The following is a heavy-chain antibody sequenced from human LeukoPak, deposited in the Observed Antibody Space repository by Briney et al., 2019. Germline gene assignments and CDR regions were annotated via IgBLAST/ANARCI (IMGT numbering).Heavy chain of an antibody. Sequence: SETLSLTCTVSGGSISSYYWSWIRQPPGKGLEWIGYIYYSGSTNYNPSLKSRVTISVDTSKNQFSLKLSSVTAADTAVYYCARGVRNFDYWGQGTLVTVSS. CDR1: GGSISSYY. CDR2: IYYSGST. J-gene: IGHJ4*02. CDR3: ARGVRNFDY. V-gene: IGHV4-59*01.